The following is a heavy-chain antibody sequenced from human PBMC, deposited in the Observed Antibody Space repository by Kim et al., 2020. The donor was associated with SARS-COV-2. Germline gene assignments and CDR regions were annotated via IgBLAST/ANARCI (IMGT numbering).Heavy chain of an antibody. CDR1: GFTFSSYA. CDR3: ANGYGQYYDILTGYYRHDAFDI. CDR2: ISGSGGST. Sequence: GGSLRLSCAASGFTFSSYAMSWVRQAPGKGLEWVSAISGSGGSTYYADSVKGRFTISRDNSKNTLYLQMNSLRAEDTAVYYCANGYGQYYDILTGYYRHDAFDIWGQGTMVTVSS. J-gene: IGHJ3*02. V-gene: IGHV3-23*01. D-gene: IGHD3-9*01.